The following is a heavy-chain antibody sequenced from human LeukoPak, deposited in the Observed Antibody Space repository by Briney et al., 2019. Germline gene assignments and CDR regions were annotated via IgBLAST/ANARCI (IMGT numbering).Heavy chain of an antibody. CDR1: GFTFSAYA. V-gene: IGHV3-7*01. D-gene: IGHD6-6*01. Sequence: GGSLRLSCAASGFTFSAYAMSWVRQAPGKGLEWVANIKQDGSEKFYVDSVKGRFTISRDNAKNSLYLQMNSLRAEDTAVYYCARADGSSSSYAPLGYWGQGTLVTVS. CDR2: IKQDGSEK. CDR3: ARADGSSSSYAPLGY. J-gene: IGHJ4*02.